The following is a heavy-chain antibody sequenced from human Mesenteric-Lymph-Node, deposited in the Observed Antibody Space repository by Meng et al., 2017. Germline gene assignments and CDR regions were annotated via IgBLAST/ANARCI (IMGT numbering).Heavy chain of an antibody. Sequence: ASMNVSCKASGYTFTSYAMHWVRQAPGQRLEWMGWINAGNGNTKYSQKFQGRVTITRDTSASTAYMELSSLRSEDTAVYYCARDRKKGSSSWYFPRFYYYYGMDVWGQGTTVTVSS. J-gene: IGHJ6*02. CDR1: GYTFTSYA. D-gene: IGHD6-13*01. V-gene: IGHV1-3*01. CDR3: ARDRKKGSSSWYFPRFYYYYGMDV. CDR2: INAGNGNT.